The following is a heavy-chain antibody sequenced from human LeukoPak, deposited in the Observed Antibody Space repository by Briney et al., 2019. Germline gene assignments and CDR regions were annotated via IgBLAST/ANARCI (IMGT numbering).Heavy chain of an antibody. Sequence: SETLSLTRTVSGYSISSGYYWGWIRQPPGKGLEWIGSIYHSGSTYYNPSLKSRVTISVDTSKNQFSLKLSSVTAADTAVYYCARVMGYCSGGSCYSTTIDYWGQGTLVTVSS. J-gene: IGHJ4*02. D-gene: IGHD2-15*01. CDR3: ARVMGYCSGGSCYSTTIDY. V-gene: IGHV4-38-2*02. CDR2: IYHSGST. CDR1: GYSISSGYY.